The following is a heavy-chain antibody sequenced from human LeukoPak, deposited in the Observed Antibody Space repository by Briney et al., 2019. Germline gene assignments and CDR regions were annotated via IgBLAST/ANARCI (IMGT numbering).Heavy chain of an antibody. J-gene: IGHJ4*02. V-gene: IGHV3-53*01. D-gene: IGHD5-24*01. CDR3: ARTFLSGDGYKVGYFDY. Sequence: PGGSLRLSCAVSGFSVRTNYMSWVRQAPGKGPEWVSLIYSSGSTYYTDSVKGRFTISRDNSQNTLYLHMSSLSAEDTAVYYCARTFLSGDGYKVGYFDYWGRGTLVIVSS. CDR2: IYSSGST. CDR1: GFSVRTNY.